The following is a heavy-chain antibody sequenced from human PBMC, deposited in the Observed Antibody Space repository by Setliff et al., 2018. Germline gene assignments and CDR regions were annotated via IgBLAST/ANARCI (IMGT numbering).Heavy chain of an antibody. D-gene: IGHD1-26*01. CDR1: GGSFTYYY. Sequence: SETLSLTCAASGGSFTYYYWTWIRQPPGKGLEWIGEINHLGTTNYNPSLKNRVSMSIDTSNSQFSLKLSSVTAADTAIYYCARDASASDGRNAFDIWGQGTMVTVSS. V-gene: IGHV4-34*01. CDR2: INHLGTT. J-gene: IGHJ3*02. CDR3: ARDASASDGRNAFDI.